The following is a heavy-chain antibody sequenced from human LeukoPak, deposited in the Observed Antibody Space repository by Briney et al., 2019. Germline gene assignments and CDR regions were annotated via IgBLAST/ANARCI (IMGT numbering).Heavy chain of an antibody. J-gene: IGHJ3*02. D-gene: IGHD3-22*01. V-gene: IGHV4-59*01. Sequence: PSETLSLTCTVAGGSTSSYYWTWVRQPPGKRLEWIAFINTFNNGRTKYNPSLQSRVTISLDRSKNHFSLQLRSVTAADTAVYYCARLLDYDNGGDPDTFDIWGQGTMVTVSS. CDR3: ARLLDYDNGGDPDTFDI. CDR1: GGSTSSYY. CDR2: INTFNNGRT.